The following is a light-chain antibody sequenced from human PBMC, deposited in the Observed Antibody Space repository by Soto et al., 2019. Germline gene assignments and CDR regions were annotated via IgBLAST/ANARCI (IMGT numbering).Light chain of an antibody. CDR3: QQYSSYSRT. CDR2: KAS. J-gene: IGKJ1*01. V-gene: IGKV1-5*03. CDR1: QSVSSW. Sequence: DIQMTQSPSNPAASVGDRVTITCRASQSVSSWLAWYQQKSGKAPKLLIYKASTLESGVPSRFSGSGSGADFTLTISSLQPDDFATYYCQQYSSYSRTVGQGTKVDIK.